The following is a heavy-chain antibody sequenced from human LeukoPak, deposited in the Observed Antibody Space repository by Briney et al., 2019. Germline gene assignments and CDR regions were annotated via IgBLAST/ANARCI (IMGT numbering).Heavy chain of an antibody. CDR2: ISTYNGNT. V-gene: IGHV1-18*04. J-gene: IGHJ4*02. CDR3: ARDRGHHDY. CDR1: AYTFTTYG. D-gene: IGHD6-25*01. Sequence: ASVNVSCKASAYTFTTYGISWVRQAPGQGLEWMGWISTYNGNTNYAQRFQGRVTMTTDTSTSTAYMELRSLRSDDTAVYYCARDRGHHDYWGQGTLVTVSS.